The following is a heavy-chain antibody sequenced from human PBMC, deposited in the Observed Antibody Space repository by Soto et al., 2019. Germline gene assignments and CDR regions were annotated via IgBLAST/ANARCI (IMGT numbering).Heavy chain of an antibody. D-gene: IGHD1-1*01. J-gene: IGHJ6*02. CDR1: GFTFSSYE. Sequence: EVQLGESGGGLVQPGGSLRLSCAASGFTFSSYEMNWVRQAPGKGLEWVSYISSSGSTIYYADSVKGRFTISRDNAKNSLYRQMNSLRAEDTAVYYCARGIAVLYYYYYGMDVWGQGTTVTVA. CDR2: ISSSGSTI. V-gene: IGHV3-48*03. CDR3: ARGIAVLYYYYYGMDV.